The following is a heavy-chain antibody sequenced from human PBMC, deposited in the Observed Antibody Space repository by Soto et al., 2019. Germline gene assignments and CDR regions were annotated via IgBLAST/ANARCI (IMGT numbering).Heavy chain of an antibody. J-gene: IGHJ4*02. CDR1: GFTFSTYT. Sequence: PGGSLRLSCAASGFTFSTYTMNWVRQAPGKGLEWVSSIYSGGDPHYADSVKGRFTISRDESTNTLRLQMNSLRVEDTATYYCATWYSYGYDWGQGTLVTVSS. V-gene: IGHV3-23*01. CDR3: ATWYSYGYD. D-gene: IGHD5-18*01. CDR2: IYSGGDP.